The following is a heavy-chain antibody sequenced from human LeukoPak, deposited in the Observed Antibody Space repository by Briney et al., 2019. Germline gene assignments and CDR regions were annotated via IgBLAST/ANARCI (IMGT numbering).Heavy chain of an antibody. CDR1: GGSISSGGYY. D-gene: IGHD2-15*01. CDR2: IYHSGST. J-gene: IGHJ6*03. V-gene: IGHV4-30-2*01. Sequence: SETLSLTCTVSGGSISSGGYYWSWIRQPPGKGLEWIGYIYHSGSTYYNPSLKSRVTISVDRSKNQFSLKLSSVTAADTAVYYCARDLFNVVAATGEAKYYMDVWGKGTTVTVSS. CDR3: ARDLFNVVAATGEAKYYMDV.